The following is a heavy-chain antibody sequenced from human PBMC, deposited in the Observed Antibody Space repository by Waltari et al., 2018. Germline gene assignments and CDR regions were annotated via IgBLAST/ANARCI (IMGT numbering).Heavy chain of an antibody. Sequence: EVQLVQSGAEVKKPGAAVKNSCKVSGYTLIDYYMHWVQQAPGNGGEWMGLCDPEEGEIIDAEKLEGRVTITAETLTDTAYMELSSLGNEDTAVDYGATESMGFVWGKGTTVTISS. CDR2: CDPEEGEI. CDR3: ATESMGFV. CDR1: GYTLIDYY. J-gene: IGHJ6*04. V-gene: IGHV1-69-2*01. D-gene: IGHD3-10*01.